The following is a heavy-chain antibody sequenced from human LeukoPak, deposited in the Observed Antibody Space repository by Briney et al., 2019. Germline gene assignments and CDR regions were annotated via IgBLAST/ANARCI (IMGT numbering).Heavy chain of an antibody. Sequence: SQTLSLTLAISGARVSSNSAAWNWIRQSPARGLEWLARTYYRCKWYNDYAVSVKSRITINPDTSKNQFSLQLNSLTPGDTAVYYCARGESPVDDAFDIWGQGTMVTVSS. V-gene: IGHV6-1*01. CDR1: GARVSSNSAA. D-gene: IGHD3-16*01. CDR3: ARGESPVDDAFDI. J-gene: IGHJ3*02. CDR2: TYYRCKWYN.